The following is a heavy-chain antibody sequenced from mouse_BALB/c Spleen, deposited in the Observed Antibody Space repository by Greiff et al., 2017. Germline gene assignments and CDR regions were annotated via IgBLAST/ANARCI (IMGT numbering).Heavy chain of an antibody. CDR3: ARLYYGNSFYAMDY. Sequence: QVQLQQSGAELVRPGSSVKISCKASCYAFSSYWMNWVKQRPGQGLEWIGQIYPGDGDTNYNGKFKGKATLTADKSSSTAYMQLSSLTSEDSAVYFCARLYYGNSFYAMDYWGQGTSVTVSS. V-gene: IGHV1-80*01. D-gene: IGHD2-1*01. CDR2: IYPGDGDT. J-gene: IGHJ4*01. CDR1: CYAFSSYW.